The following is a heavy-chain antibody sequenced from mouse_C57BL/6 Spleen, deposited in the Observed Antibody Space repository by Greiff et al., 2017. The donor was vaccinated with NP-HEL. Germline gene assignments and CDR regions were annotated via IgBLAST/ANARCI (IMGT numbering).Heavy chain of an antibody. Sequence: VQLQQSGAELARPGASVKMSCKASGYTFTSYTMHWVKQRPGQGLDWIGYINPSSGYTKYNQKFKDKANLTADKSSSPAYMQLSSLTSEDSAVYYCARSPLTTVVAKGYFDVWGTGTTVTVSS. V-gene: IGHV1-4*01. J-gene: IGHJ1*03. D-gene: IGHD1-1*01. CDR3: ARSPLTTVVAKGYFDV. CDR1: GYTFTSYT. CDR2: INPSSGYT.